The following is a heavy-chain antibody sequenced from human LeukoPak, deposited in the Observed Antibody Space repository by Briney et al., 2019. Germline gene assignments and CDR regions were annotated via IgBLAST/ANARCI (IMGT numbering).Heavy chain of an antibody. V-gene: IGHV3-7*01. CDR3: ARGRITIFGVVTRYYYMDV. D-gene: IGHD3-3*01. Sequence: GGSLRLSCAASGFTFSSYAMSWVRQAPGKGLEWVANIKQDGSEKYYVDSVKGRFTISRDNAKNSLYLQMNSLRAEDTAVYYCARGRITIFGVVTRYYYMDVWGKGTTVTVSS. CDR2: IKQDGSEK. J-gene: IGHJ6*03. CDR1: GFTFSSYA.